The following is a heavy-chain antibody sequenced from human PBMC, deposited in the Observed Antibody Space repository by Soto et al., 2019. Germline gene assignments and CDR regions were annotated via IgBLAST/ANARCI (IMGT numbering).Heavy chain of an antibody. CDR2: ISAYNGNT. D-gene: IGHD2-21*02. CDR3: ARDLPLAYCGGDCSTPLDY. V-gene: IGHV1-18*04. CDR1: GYTFTSYG. J-gene: IGHJ4*02. Sequence: QVQLVQSGAEVKKPGASVKVSCKASGYTFTSYGISWVRQAPGQGLEWMGWISAYNGNTNYAQKLQGRVTMTTDTSTSTAYMELRSLRSDDSAVYYCARDLPLAYCGGDCSTPLDYWGQGTLVTVSS.